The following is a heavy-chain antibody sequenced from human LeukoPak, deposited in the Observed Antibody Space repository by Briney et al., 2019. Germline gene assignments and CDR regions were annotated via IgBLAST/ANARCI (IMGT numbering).Heavy chain of an antibody. CDR1: GGSITNYY. V-gene: IGHV4-4*07. CDR2: IYTSGST. Sequence: SETPSLTCTVSGGSITNYYWSWIRQPAGKGLEWIGRIYTSGSTNYNPSLKNRVTISVDTSKNQFSLKLSSVTAADTAVYYCARDRWGGDIVVVPAAMSYENWFDPWGQGTLVTVSS. D-gene: IGHD2-2*01. J-gene: IGHJ5*02. CDR3: ARDRWGGDIVVVPAAMSYENWFDP.